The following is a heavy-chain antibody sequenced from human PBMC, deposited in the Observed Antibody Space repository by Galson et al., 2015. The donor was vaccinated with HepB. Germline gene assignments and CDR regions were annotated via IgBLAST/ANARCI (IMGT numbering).Heavy chain of an antibody. V-gene: IGHV3-23*01. Sequence: SLRLSCAASGFTFSSYAMSWVRRAPGKGLEWVSAISGSGGSTYYADSVKGRFTISRDNSKNTLYLQMNSLRAEDTAVYYCAKGGYYDSSGYYYGYFQHWGQGTLVTVSS. CDR1: GFTFSSYA. J-gene: IGHJ1*01. CDR3: AKGGYYDSSGYYYGYFQH. D-gene: IGHD3-22*01. CDR2: ISGSGGST.